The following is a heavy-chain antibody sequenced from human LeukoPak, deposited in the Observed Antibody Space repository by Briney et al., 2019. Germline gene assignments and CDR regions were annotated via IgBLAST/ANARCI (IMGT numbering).Heavy chain of an antibody. Sequence: PGRSLSLSCAASGFTFSSYGMHWVRQAPGKGLAWVAAIWYDGSNKYYADSVKGRFTISRANSKNPLYLQMNSMRADDTAVYYCARDKEDYGDPGVIDYWAQGTLVTVSS. D-gene: IGHD4-17*01. CDR2: IWYDGSNK. V-gene: IGHV3-33*01. CDR1: GFTFSSYG. CDR3: ARDKEDYGDPGVIDY. J-gene: IGHJ4*02.